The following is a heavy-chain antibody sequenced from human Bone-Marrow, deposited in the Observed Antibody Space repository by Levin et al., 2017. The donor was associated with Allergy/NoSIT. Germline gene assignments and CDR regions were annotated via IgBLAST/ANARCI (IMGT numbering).Heavy chain of an antibody. J-gene: IGHJ4*02. D-gene: IGHD5-24*01. CDR1: GFTFSNYA. V-gene: IGHV3-23*01. CDR2: VSGSGAYT. Sequence: LSLTCVVSGFTFSNYAMSWVRQAPGKGLEWVSAVSGSGAYTYYADSVEGRFTISRDNSKNTLYLQVNSLRAEDTAVYYCAKDLSRDGYNFGVLCFDSWGQGTLVTVSS. CDR3: AKDLSRDGYNFGVLCFDS.